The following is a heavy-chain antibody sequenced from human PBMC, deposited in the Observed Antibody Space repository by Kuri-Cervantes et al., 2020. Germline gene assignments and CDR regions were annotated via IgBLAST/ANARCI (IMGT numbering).Heavy chain of an antibody. V-gene: IGHV7-4-1*02. J-gene: IGHJ6*02. CDR1: GYTFTSYA. CDR3: ARWYSSAVGYGMGV. Sequence: ASVKVSCKASGYTFTSYAMNWVRQAPGQGLEWMGWINTNTGNPTYAQGFTGRFVFSLDTSVSTAYLQISSLKAEDTAVYYCARWYSSAVGYGMGVWGQGTTVTVSS. D-gene: IGHD6-19*01. CDR2: INTNTGNP.